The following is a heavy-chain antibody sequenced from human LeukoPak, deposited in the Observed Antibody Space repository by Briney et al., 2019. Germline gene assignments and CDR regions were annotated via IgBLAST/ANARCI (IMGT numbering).Heavy chain of an antibody. Sequence: ASVKVSCKASGYTFTGFYIHWVRQAPGQGLEWMGWINPSSGSAKYAQNFQGRVILTTDTSIRTAYMELSSLRSDDTAVYYCARSSPPTYYHFYYYMDVWGKGSTVTVSS. D-gene: IGHD6-13*01. J-gene: IGHJ6*03. CDR2: INPSSGSA. CDR3: ARSSPPTYYHFYYYMDV. CDR1: GYTFTGFY. V-gene: IGHV1-2*02.